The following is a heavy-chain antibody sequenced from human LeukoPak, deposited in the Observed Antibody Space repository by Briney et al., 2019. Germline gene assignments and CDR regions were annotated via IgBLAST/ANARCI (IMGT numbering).Heavy chain of an antibody. CDR2: ISVSGNT. Sequence: PGGSLRLSCAASGFTFSSYAMSWVRQTPGKVLEWVSAISVSGNTYHADSVKGRFTISRDSSKNTLYLQMNSLRAGDAAVYYCAKAPVTTCSGAYCYPFDYWSQGTLVTVSS. CDR3: AKAPVTTCSGAYCYPFDY. V-gene: IGHV3-23*01. CDR1: GFTFSSYA. J-gene: IGHJ4*02. D-gene: IGHD2-15*01.